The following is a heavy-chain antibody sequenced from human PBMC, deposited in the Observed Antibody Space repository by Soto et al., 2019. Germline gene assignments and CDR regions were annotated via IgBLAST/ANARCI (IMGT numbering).Heavy chain of an antibody. CDR1: GFTFSTHA. J-gene: IGHJ3*02. Sequence: EVQLLESGGGLVQPGGSLRLSCAASGFTFSTHAMIWVRQAPGKGLNWVSTVDVGGGSTYYTGSVKGRFTVSRDNSKNTVYLQLNTLRAEDTAIYFCARDSGPAGGGACDIWGQGTMVTVS. D-gene: IGHD6-25*01. CDR2: VDVGGGST. CDR3: ARDSGPAGGGACDI. V-gene: IGHV3-23*01.